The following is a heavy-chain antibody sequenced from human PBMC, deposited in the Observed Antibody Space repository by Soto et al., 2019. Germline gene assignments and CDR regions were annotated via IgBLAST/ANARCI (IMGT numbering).Heavy chain of an antibody. CDR1: GGSIRSYY. CDR3: ARDSPGSRFFDY. V-gene: IGHV4-59*01. D-gene: IGHD2-15*01. Sequence: QVQLQESGPGLVKPSETLSLTCTVSGGSIRSYYWRWIRQPPGKRLEWIGYIYYSGSTYYNPSFESRVTMSVDTSKNQFSLKLNSVTAADTAVYYCARDSPGSRFFDYWGQGILVTVSS. J-gene: IGHJ4*02. CDR2: IYYSGST.